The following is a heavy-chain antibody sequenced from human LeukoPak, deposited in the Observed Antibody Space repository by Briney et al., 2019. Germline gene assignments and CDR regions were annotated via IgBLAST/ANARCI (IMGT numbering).Heavy chain of an antibody. CDR2: IRYDGSNK. D-gene: IGHD6-6*01. Sequence: GGSLRLSCAASGFTFSSYGMHWVRQAPGKGLEWVAFIRYDGSNKYYADSVKGRFTISRDNAKNSLYLQMNSLRAEDTAVYYCARGKGIAARPPDYWGQGTLVTVSS. CDR3: ARGKGIAARPPDY. V-gene: IGHV3-30*02. J-gene: IGHJ4*02. CDR1: GFTFSSYG.